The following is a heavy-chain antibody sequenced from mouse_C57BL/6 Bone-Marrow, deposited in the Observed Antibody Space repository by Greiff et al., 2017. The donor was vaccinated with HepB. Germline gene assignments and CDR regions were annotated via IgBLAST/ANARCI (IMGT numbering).Heavy chain of an antibody. CDR1: GFTFSSYG. Sequence: EVQLMESGGDLVKPGGSLKLSRAASGFTFSSYGMSWVRQTPDKRLEWVATISSGGSYTYYPDSVKGRFTISRDKAKNTLYLQMSSLKSEDTALYYCARQDYDVDYWGQGTTLTVSS. J-gene: IGHJ2*01. CDR2: ISSGGSYT. CDR3: ARQDYDVDY. V-gene: IGHV5-6*01. D-gene: IGHD2-4*01.